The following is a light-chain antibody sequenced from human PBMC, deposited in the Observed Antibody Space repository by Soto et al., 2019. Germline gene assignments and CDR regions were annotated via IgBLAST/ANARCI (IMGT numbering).Light chain of an antibody. CDR3: QQSSSTPYS. Sequence: DLQMTQSPSSLSASVGDRVTITCRASQNIRNYLNLYQQTPGTAPKLRNYAAYSLQSGVPSRFSGSGSGTDFTLTISSLQPEDFTTDNCQQSSSTPYSFGQGTKLEIK. J-gene: IGKJ2*03. V-gene: IGKV1-39*01. CDR1: QNIRNY. CDR2: AAY.